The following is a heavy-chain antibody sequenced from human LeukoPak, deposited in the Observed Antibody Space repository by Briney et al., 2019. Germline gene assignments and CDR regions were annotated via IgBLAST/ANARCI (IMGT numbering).Heavy chain of an antibody. CDR1: GLTFTSHG. V-gene: IGHV3-33*01. CDR3: ARDRGKDHFDN. D-gene: IGHD4-23*01. J-gene: IGHJ4*02. Sequence: PGTSLRLSCATSGLTFTSHGFHWVRQAAGKGLEWVAFIRNDGSDTYHANSVKGRFSICRDNSKNTVYLHMNSLRAADTAVYYCARDRGKDHFDNWGQGTQVTVSS. CDR2: IRNDGSDT.